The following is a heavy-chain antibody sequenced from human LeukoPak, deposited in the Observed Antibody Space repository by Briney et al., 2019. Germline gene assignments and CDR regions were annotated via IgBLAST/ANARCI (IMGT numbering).Heavy chain of an antibody. CDR2: IYHSGST. V-gene: IGHV4-38-2*02. CDR3: ARAWYRYSRVD. Sequence: SEALSLTCTVSGYSISSGYYWGWIRQPPGKGLEWIGSIYHSGSTYYNPSLKSRVTISVDTSKNQFSLKLSSVTAADTAVCYCARAWYRYSRVDWGQGTLVTVSS. CDR1: GYSISSGYY. D-gene: IGHD6-13*01. J-gene: IGHJ4*02.